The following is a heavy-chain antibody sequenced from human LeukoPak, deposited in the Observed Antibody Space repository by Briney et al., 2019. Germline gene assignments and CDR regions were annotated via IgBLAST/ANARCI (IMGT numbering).Heavy chain of an antibody. CDR1: GGSFSGYY. D-gene: IGHD1-1*01. CDR2: INHSGST. Sequence: SETLSLTCAVYGGSFSGYYWSWIRQPPGKGLEWTGEINHSGSTNYNPSLKSRVTISVDTSKNQFSLKLSSVTAADTAVYYCAREPNWNGRAFDIWGQGTIVTVSS. J-gene: IGHJ3*02. V-gene: IGHV4-34*01. CDR3: AREPNWNGRAFDI.